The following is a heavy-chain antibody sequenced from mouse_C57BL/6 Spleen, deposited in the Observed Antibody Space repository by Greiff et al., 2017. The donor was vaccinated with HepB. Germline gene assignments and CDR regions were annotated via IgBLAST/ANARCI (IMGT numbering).Heavy chain of an antibody. Sequence: EVKLVESGGGLVKPGGSLKLSCAASGFTFSSYAMSWVRQTPEKRLEWVATISDGGSYTYYPDNVKGRFTISRDNAKNNLYLQMSHLKSEDTAMYYWARRTAQERVFAYWGEGTLVTVSA. D-gene: IGHD3-2*02. CDR2: ISDGGSYT. V-gene: IGHV5-4*03. CDR3: ARRTAQERVFAY. CDR1: GFTFSSYA. J-gene: IGHJ3*01.